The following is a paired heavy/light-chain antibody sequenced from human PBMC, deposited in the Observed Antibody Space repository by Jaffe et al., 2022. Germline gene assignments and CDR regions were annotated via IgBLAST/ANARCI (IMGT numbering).Heavy chain of an antibody. J-gene: IGHJ4*02. CDR1: GFTFSTYW. V-gene: IGHV3-7*05. Sequence: EVQLVQSGGGLVQPGGSLRLSCAASGFTFSTYWMSWARQAPGKGLEWVANMKYDGSEKNYVDSVKGRFTISRDNAKNSLYLQMNNLRVDDTATYYCAKGGHLDDWGQGTLVTVPS. CDR3: AKGGHLDD. CDR2: MKYDGSEK.
Light chain of an antibody. CDR1: QGISTS. V-gene: IGKV1-17*03. J-gene: IGKJ2*01. CDR2: ASS. CDR3: LQHDSYPYT. Sequence: DIQMTQSPSAMSASVGDRVTITCRASQGISTSLAWFQQQPGKVPRRLIYASSTLESGVPSRFSGSASGTEFTLTISSLQPEDFATYYCLQHDSYPYTFGQGTKLEIK.